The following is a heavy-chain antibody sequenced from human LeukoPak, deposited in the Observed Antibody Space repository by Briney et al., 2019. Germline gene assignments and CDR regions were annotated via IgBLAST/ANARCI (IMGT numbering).Heavy chain of an antibody. J-gene: IGHJ4*02. CDR1: GGSIGSGGYS. CDR3: ASSTTVADSYYFDY. Sequence: SQTLSLTCAVSGGSIGSGGYSWSWIRQPPGKGLEWIGYIYHSGSTYYNPSLKSRVTISVDTSKNQFSLKLSSVTAADTAVYYCASSTTVADSYYFDYWGQGTLVTVSS. V-gene: IGHV4-30-2*02. D-gene: IGHD6-19*01. CDR2: IYHSGST.